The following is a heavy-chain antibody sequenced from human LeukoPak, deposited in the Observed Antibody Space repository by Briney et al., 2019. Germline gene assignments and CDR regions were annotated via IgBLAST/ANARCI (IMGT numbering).Heavy chain of an antibody. J-gene: IGHJ3*02. D-gene: IGHD6-13*01. CDR3: ARARMGSSWYVWGPHDAFDI. Sequence: GASVKVSCKASGGTFSNYAISWVRQAPGQGLEWMGGIIPIFGTANYAQKFQGRVTITADESTSTAYMELSSLRSEDTAVYYCARARMGSSWYVWGPHDAFDIWGQGTMVTVSS. CDR1: GGTFSNYA. V-gene: IGHV1-69*13. CDR2: IIPIFGTA.